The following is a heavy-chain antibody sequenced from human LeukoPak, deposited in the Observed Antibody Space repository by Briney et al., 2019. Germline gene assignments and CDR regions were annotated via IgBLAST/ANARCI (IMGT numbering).Heavy chain of an antibody. CDR3: ARGDRRFEY. J-gene: IGHJ4*02. Sequence: GGSLRVSCVASGFTFSPYWMTWVRQAPGKGLEWVANIKEDGSERYYVDSVKGRFTISRDNAKNSLYLQMNSLRAEDTAVYYCARGDRRFEYWGQGTLVTVSS. D-gene: IGHD2-21*01. CDR1: GFTFSPYW. V-gene: IGHV3-7*03. CDR2: IKEDGSER.